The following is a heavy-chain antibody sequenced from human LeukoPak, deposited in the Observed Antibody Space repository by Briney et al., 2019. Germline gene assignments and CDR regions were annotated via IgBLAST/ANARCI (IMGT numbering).Heavy chain of an antibody. V-gene: IGHV4-31*03. Sequence: SQTLSLTCTVSGGSISSGGYYWSWIRQHPGKGQEWIGYIYYSGSTYYNPSLKSRVTISVDTSKNQFSLKLSSVTAADTAVYYCARLYDSSGYLDYWGQGTLVTVSS. CDR3: ARLYDSSGYLDY. J-gene: IGHJ4*02. CDR1: GGSISSGGYY. D-gene: IGHD3-22*01. CDR2: IYYSGST.